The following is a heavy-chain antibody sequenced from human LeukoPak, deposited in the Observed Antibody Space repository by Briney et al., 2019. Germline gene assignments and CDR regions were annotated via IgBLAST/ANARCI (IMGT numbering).Heavy chain of an antibody. Sequence: PGGTLRLSCAASGDSLMHWVRKAPGQGLVWVSHINSDGSLTSYADSVKGRFTISKDNAKNTVYLQMNNLRAEDTAVYYCVSFYQTYWGRGTLVTVAS. D-gene: IGHD2-15*01. V-gene: IGHV3-74*01. CDR2: INSDGSLT. J-gene: IGHJ4*02. CDR3: VSFYQTY. CDR1: GDSL.